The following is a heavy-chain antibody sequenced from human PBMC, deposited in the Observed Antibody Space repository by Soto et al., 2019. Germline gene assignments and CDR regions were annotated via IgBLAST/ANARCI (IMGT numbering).Heavy chain of an antibody. Sequence: PGGSLRLSCAASGFTFSSYAMSWVRQAPGKGLEWVSAISGSGGSTYYADSVKGRFTISRDNSKNTLYLQMNSLRAEDTAVYYCAKTNADVSSGGLDYWGQGTRVTVSS. CDR3: AKTNADVSSGGLDY. D-gene: IGHD6-19*01. CDR1: GFTFSSYA. CDR2: ISGSGGST. J-gene: IGHJ4*02. V-gene: IGHV3-23*01.